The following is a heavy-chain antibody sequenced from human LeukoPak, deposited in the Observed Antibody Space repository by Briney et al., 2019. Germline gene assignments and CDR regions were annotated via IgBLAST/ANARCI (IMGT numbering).Heavy chain of an antibody. V-gene: IGHV4-34*01. Sequence: SETLSLTCAVYGGSFSGYYWSWIRQPPGKGLEWIGEINHGGSTNYNPSLKSRVTISVDTSKNQFSLKLSSVTAADTAVYYCAGGGRSSGWYSVYWGQGTLVTVSS. J-gene: IGHJ4*02. CDR1: GGSFSGYY. CDR3: AGGGRSSGWYSVY. D-gene: IGHD6-19*01. CDR2: INHGGST.